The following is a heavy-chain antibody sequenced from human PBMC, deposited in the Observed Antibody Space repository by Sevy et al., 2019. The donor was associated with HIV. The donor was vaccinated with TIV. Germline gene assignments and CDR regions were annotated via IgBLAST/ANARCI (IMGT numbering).Heavy chain of an antibody. V-gene: IGHV4-61*01. CDR3: ARGGLRCSGGSCYPTNYYYYYGMDV. CDR1: GGSVSSGSYY. Sequence: SETLSLTCTVSGGSVSSGSYYWSWIRQPPGKGLEWIGYIYYSGSTNYNPSLKSRVTISVDTSKNQFSLKLSSVTAADTAVYYCARGGLRCSGGSCYPTNYYYYYGMDVWGQGTTVTVSS. CDR2: IYYSGST. D-gene: IGHD2-15*01. J-gene: IGHJ6*02.